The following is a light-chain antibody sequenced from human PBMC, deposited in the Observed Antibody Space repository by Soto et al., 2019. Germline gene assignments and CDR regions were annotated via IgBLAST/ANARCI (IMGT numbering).Light chain of an antibody. V-gene: IGLV2-14*01. CDR1: SSDVGGYNY. CDR3: SSYTSSSTLV. CDR2: DVS. J-gene: IGLJ2*01. Sequence: QSVLPQPASVSGSPGQSITLSCTGTSSDVGGYNYVSWYQQHPGKAPKLMIYDVSNRPSGVSNRFSGSKSGNTASLTISGLQGEDEADYYCSSYTSSSTLVFVGGTKLTVL.